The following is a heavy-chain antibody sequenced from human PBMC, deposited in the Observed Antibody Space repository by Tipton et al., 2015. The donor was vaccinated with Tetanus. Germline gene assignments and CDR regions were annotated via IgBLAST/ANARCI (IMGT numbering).Heavy chain of an antibody. V-gene: IGHV4-34*01. Sequence: LRLSCAVYGGSFSGYYWSWIRQPPGKGLEWIGEINHSGSTNYNPSLKSRVTISVDTPKNHFSLKLSSVTAADTAVYYCAGVPAATRSYYFDYWGQGTLVTVSS. CDR1: GGSFSGYY. CDR2: INHSGST. J-gene: IGHJ4*02. CDR3: AGVPAATRSYYFDY. D-gene: IGHD2-2*01.